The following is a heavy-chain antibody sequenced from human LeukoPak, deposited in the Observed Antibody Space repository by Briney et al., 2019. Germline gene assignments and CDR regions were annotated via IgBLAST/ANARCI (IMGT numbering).Heavy chain of an antibody. V-gene: IGHV3-23*01. D-gene: IGHD3-10*01. CDR1: GFTFSSYA. CDR2: ISASGGST. CDR3: ARIRPYYYGSGTFRNWFDP. J-gene: IGHJ5*02. Sequence: GGSLRLSCAASGFTFSSYAMTWVRQAPGKGLEWVSAISASGGSTYYADSVKGRFTISRDNSKNTLYLQMNSLRAEDTAVYYCARIRPYYYGSGTFRNWFDPWGQGTLVTVSS.